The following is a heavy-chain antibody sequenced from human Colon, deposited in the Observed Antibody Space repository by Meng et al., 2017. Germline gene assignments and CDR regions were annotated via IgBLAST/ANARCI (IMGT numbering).Heavy chain of an antibody. CDR3: ASGRWLQSFDGY. D-gene: IGHD5-24*01. Sequence: GESLKISCASSGLTVSSNYMSWVRQAPGKGLQWVSITYYDRTTYYADSVKGRVTIFRDNSKNTLYLQTNSLRAEDTAVYYCASGRWLQSFDGYWGQGTLVTVSS. CDR1: GLTVSSNY. V-gene: IGHV3-66*01. J-gene: IGHJ4*02. CDR2: TYYDRTT.